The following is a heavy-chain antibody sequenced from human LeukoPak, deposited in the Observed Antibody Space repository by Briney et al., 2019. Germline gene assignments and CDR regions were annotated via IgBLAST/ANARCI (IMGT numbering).Heavy chain of an antibody. CDR2: IYGRGGS. CDR3: ARVHEVNYYDSSGYYAEYPDAFDI. D-gene: IGHD3-22*01. V-gene: IGHV4-61*02. Sequence: SETLSLTCTVSGDSISSGSYYWSWIRQPAGKGLEWIGRIYGRGGSNYNPSLKSRVTISIDKSKNQFSLKLNSVTAADTAVYYCARVHEVNYYDSSGYYAEYPDAFDIWGQGTMVTVSS. J-gene: IGHJ3*02. CDR1: GDSISSGSYY.